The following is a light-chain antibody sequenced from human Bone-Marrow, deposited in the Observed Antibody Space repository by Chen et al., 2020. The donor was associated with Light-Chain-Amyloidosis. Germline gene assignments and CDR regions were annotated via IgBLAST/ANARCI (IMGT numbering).Light chain of an antibody. Sequence: SYELTQPPSVSVPPGQTACIPCSADNLGDKYTCWYQQKSGQSPLLIIYQDFKRPSGIPERFSGSNSGNTTTLTISGTQTLDEADYYCQAWDSRTVIFGGGTKLTVL. J-gene: IGLJ2*01. CDR2: QDF. CDR3: QAWDSRTVI. V-gene: IGLV3-1*01. CDR1: NLGDKY.